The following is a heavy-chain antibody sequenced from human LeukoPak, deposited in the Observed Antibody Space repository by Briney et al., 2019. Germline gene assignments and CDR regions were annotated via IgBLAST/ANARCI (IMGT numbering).Heavy chain of an antibody. CDR2: ISGSGGST. V-gene: IGHV3-23*01. J-gene: IGHJ4*02. D-gene: IGHD3-9*01. CDR1: GFNFAIYS. CDR3: AKDHSRRYDILTGYSDY. Sequence: GGSLRLSCAASGFNFAIYSMSWVRQAPGKGLEWVSAISGSGGSTYYADSVKGRFTISRDNSKNTLYLQMNSLRAEDTAVYYCAKDHSRRYDILTGYSDYWGQGTLVTVSS.